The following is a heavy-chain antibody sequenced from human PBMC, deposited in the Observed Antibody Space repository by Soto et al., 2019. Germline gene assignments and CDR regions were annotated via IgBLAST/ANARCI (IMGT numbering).Heavy chain of an antibody. CDR2: IWYDGSNK. Sequence: QVQLVESGGGVVQPGRSLRLSCAASGFTFSSYGMHWVRQAPGKGLEWVAVIWYDGSNKYYADSVKGRFTISRDNSKNTLYLQMNSLRDEDTAVYYCARDRALELRFEFDIWGQGTMVTVSS. CDR1: GFTFSSYG. J-gene: IGHJ3*02. CDR3: ARDRALELRFEFDI. V-gene: IGHV3-33*01. D-gene: IGHD1-7*01.